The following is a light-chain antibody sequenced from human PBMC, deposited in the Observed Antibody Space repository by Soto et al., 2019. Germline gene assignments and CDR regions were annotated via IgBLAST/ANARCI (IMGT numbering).Light chain of an antibody. V-gene: IGKV3-11*01. Sequence: EIELTQSPATLSLSPGARATLSCRASQSVSSSLAWYQQKHGQAPRLLISDTSNRATGIPARFSGSGSGTDFTLTISSLEPEDFAVYYCQQRSDWRITFGQGTRLEIK. CDR2: DTS. CDR3: QQRSDWRIT. J-gene: IGKJ5*01. CDR1: QSVSSS.